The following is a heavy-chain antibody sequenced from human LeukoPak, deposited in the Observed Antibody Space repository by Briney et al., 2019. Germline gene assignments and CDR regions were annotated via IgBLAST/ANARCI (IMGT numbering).Heavy chain of an antibody. CDR2: VSLSGLT. CDR1: GGSITSTNW. Sequence: SETLSLTCGVSGGSITSTNWWSWVRPPPGQGLEWIGEVSLSGLTNYNPSLSSRVIMALDTSKNHLSLHLTSVTAADTAVYYCSRENGAFTPFGYWGQGYLVTVLS. D-gene: IGHD2-8*01. CDR3: SRENGAFTPFGY. J-gene: IGHJ4*02. V-gene: IGHV4-4*02.